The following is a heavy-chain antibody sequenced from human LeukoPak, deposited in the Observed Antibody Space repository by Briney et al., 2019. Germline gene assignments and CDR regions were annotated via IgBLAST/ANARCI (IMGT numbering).Heavy chain of an antibody. V-gene: IGHV1-24*01. Sequence: GASVTVSCKVSGYTLTELSMHWVRQAPGKGLEWMGGFDPEDGETIYAQKFQGRVTITADKSTSTAYMELSSLRSEDTAVYYCARGYYYGSGTPRDGGVGFDYWGQGTLVTVSS. J-gene: IGHJ4*02. CDR1: GYTLTELS. CDR2: FDPEDGET. D-gene: IGHD3-10*01. CDR3: ARGYYYGSGTPRDGGVGFDY.